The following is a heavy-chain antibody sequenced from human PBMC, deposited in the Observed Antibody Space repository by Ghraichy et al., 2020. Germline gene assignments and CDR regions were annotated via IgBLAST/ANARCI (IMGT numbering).Heavy chain of an antibody. J-gene: IGHJ4*02. D-gene: IGHD6-6*01. V-gene: IGHV4-59*01. CDR3: VRGGASSKYFDY. CDR1: AGSIGSDY. Sequence: GSLRLSCTVSAGSIGSDYWSWIRQPPGKGLEWIAFIHYSGSTNYNPSLRSRATISLDTSKNQFSLDLRSVVAADTAVYYCVRGGASSKYFDYWGQGTLVTVSS. CDR2: IHYSGST.